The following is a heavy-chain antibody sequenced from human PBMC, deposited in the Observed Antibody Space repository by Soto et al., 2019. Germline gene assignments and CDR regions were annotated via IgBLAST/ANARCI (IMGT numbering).Heavy chain of an antibody. Sequence: QVQLVESGGGVVQPGRSLRLSCAASGFTFSSYAMHWVRQAPGKGLEWVAVISYDGSSKFYADSVKGRFTISRDNSKNTLYLQMNSLRTEDTAVYYCARRSSGYLNWFDPWGQGTLVTVSS. J-gene: IGHJ5*02. V-gene: IGHV3-30-3*01. CDR2: ISYDGSSK. CDR1: GFTFSSYA. CDR3: ARRSSGYLNWFDP. D-gene: IGHD3-22*01.